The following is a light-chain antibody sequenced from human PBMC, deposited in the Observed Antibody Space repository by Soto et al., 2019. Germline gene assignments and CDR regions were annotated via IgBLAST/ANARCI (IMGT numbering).Light chain of an antibody. CDR3: QSYDSSLSVWV. CDR1: SSNIGAGYD. Sequence: QSVLTQPPSVSGAPGQRVTISCTGSSSNIGAGYDVHWYHQLPGTAPKLLIYGNNNRPSGVPDRFSGSRSGTSASLAITGLQAEEEADYYCQSYDSSLSVWVFGGGTQLTVL. CDR2: GNN. J-gene: IGLJ3*02. V-gene: IGLV1-40*01.